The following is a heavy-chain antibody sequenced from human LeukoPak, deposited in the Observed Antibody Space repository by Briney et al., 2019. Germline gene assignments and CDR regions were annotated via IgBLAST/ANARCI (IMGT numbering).Heavy chain of an antibody. J-gene: IGHJ4*02. CDR3: ARGRWFGS. CDR2: INHSGST. Sequence: SETLSLTCTVSGGSISSSSYYWSWIRQPPGKGLEWIGEINHSGSTNYNPSLKSRVTISVDTSKNQFSLKLSSVTAADTAVYYCARGRWFGSWGQGTLVTVSS. V-gene: IGHV4-39*07. D-gene: IGHD3-10*01. CDR1: GGSISSSSYY.